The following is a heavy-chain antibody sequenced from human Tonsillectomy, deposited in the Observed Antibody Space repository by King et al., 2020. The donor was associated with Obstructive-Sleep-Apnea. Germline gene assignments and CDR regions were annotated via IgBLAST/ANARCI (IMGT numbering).Heavy chain of an antibody. CDR2: IYYIGRT. J-gene: IGHJ4*02. CDR1: GGSISSGGYY. CDR3: ARAGSWETVPDFDY. D-gene: IGHD1-26*01. Sequence: HVQLQESGPGLVKPSQTLSLTCTVSGGSISSGGYYWSWIRQHPGKGLEWIGYIYYIGRTYYNPSLKSRVTISVDTSKNQFSLKLSSVTAADTAVDYCARAGSWETVPDFDYWGQGTLVTVSS. V-gene: IGHV4-31*03.